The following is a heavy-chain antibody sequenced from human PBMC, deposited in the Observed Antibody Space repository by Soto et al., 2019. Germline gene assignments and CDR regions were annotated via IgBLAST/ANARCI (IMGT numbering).Heavy chain of an antibody. CDR1: GYTFTSYG. CDR2: INANNGNT. CDR3: ARDLNLGLGDY. V-gene: IGHV1-18*01. D-gene: IGHD7-27*01. Sequence: QVQLVQSGAEVKKPGASVKVSCKASGYTFTSYGLSWVRQAPGQGLEWMGWINANNGNTKYAQKLQGRVTMTTDTSTTTAYMELRSLRSDATAMYYCARDLNLGLGDYWGQGTLVTVSS. J-gene: IGHJ4*02.